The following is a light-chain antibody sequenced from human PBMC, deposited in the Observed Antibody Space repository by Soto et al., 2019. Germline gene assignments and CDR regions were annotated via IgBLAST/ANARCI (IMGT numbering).Light chain of an antibody. V-gene: IGKV4-1*01. Sequence: DILLTQSPDSLAVSLGERVTIHCESSRTVLSTANNKNHLAWMQQRPGQPPTMLISWASVRESGVPDRFFGSGSVTSFSLTISSLQPEDVAIYVCQQSYSTPTFGQGTRV. CDR1: RTVLSTANNKNH. CDR3: QQSYSTPT. CDR2: WAS. J-gene: IGKJ1*01.